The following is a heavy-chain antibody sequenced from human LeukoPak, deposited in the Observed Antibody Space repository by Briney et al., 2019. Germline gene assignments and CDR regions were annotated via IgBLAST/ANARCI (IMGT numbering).Heavy chain of an antibody. Sequence: GGSQRLSCAASGFTFSSYWMSWVRQAPGKGLEWVANIKQDGSEKYYVDSVKGRFTISRDNAKNSLYLQMNSLRAEDTAVYYCAREGCSSTSCYPYDFDYWGQGTLVTVSS. D-gene: IGHD2-2*01. CDR3: AREGCSSTSCYPYDFDY. J-gene: IGHJ4*02. CDR1: GFTFSSYW. V-gene: IGHV3-7*01. CDR2: IKQDGSEK.